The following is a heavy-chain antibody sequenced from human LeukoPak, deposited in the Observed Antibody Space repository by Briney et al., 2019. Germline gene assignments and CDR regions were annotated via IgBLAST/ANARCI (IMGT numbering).Heavy chain of an antibody. D-gene: IGHD3-22*01. CDR2: IYTSGST. V-gene: IGHV4-61*02. Sequence: SETLSLTCTVSGGSISSGSYYWSWIRQPAWKGLEWIGRIYTSGSTNYNPSLKSRVTISVDTSKNQFSLKLSSVTAADTAVYYCARGVHYYNSSGYYPDSDYWGQGTLVTVSS. J-gene: IGHJ4*02. CDR1: GGSISSGSYY. CDR3: ARGVHYYNSSGYYPDSDY.